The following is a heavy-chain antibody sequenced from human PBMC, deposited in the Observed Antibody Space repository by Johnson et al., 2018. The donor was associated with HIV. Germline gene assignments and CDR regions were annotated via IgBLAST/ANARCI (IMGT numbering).Heavy chain of an antibody. J-gene: IGHJ3*01. D-gene: IGHD3-16*01. CDR2: ISYDGSNK. Sequence: QMQLVESGGGVVQPGQSLRLSCAASGLTFSSYGMHWVRQAPGKGLEWVALISYDGSNKYYADSVKGRFTISRDNSKNTLYLQMNSLRPEDTAVYYCATPLGGWRWGDAFDVWGQGTMVTVSS. CDR1: GLTFSSYG. V-gene: IGHV3-30*03. CDR3: ATPLGGWRWGDAFDV.